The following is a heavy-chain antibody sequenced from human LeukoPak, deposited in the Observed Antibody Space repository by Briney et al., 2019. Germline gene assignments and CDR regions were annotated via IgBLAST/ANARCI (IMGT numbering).Heavy chain of an antibody. Sequence: SGGSLRLSCAASGFTFSSYAMSCVRQAPGKGLEWVSAISGSGGSTYYADSVKGRFTISRDNSKNTLYLQMNSLRAEDTAVYYCAKDSIAAAGTDYYYYMDVWGKGTTVTVSS. CDR3: AKDSIAAAGTDYYYYMDV. V-gene: IGHV3-23*01. J-gene: IGHJ6*03. CDR1: GFTFSSYA. CDR2: ISGSGGST. D-gene: IGHD6-13*01.